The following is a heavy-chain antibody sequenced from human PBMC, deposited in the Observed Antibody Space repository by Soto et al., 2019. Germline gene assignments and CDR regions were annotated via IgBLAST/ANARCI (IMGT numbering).Heavy chain of an antibody. Sequence: QVRLVESGGGVVQPGRSLRLSCVASGFTFGTYAIHWVHQAPGKGLQWVALISYEGSNTYYADSVKGRFTISRDNSKNTLYLEMNTLRPEDTAVYYCARVTPGNNLYYFSGLDVW. V-gene: IGHV3-30-3*01. D-gene: IGHD1-1*01. CDR2: ISYEGSNT. CDR1: GFTFGTYA. CDR3: ARVTPGNNLYYFSGLDV. J-gene: IGHJ6*01.